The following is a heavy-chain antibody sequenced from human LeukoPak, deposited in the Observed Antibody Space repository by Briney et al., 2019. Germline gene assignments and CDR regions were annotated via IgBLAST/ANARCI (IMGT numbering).Heavy chain of an antibody. CDR3: ARAPGYCSGGSCSDYYYYGMDV. D-gene: IGHD2-15*01. Sequence: SETLSLTCTVSGGSISSYYWSWIRQPPGKGLEWIGYIYYSGSTNYNPSLKSRVTISVDTSKNQFSLKLSSLTAADTAVYYCARAPGYCSGGSCSDYYYYGMDVWGKGTTVTVSS. V-gene: IGHV4-59*01. CDR1: GGSISSYY. CDR2: IYYSGST. J-gene: IGHJ6*04.